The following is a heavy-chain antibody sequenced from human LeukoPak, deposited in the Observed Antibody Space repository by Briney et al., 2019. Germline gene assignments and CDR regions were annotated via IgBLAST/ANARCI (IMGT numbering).Heavy chain of an antibody. CDR2: IYHSGST. CDR1: GGSISSGGYS. Sequence: PSETLSLTCAVSGGSISSGGYSWSWIRQPPGKGLEWIGYIYHSGSTYYNPSLKSRVTISVDRSKNQFSLKLSSVTAADTAVYYCARGDYSSTPDAFDIWGQGTMVTVSS. V-gene: IGHV4-30-2*01. D-gene: IGHD2-21*01. J-gene: IGHJ3*02. CDR3: ARGDYSSTPDAFDI.